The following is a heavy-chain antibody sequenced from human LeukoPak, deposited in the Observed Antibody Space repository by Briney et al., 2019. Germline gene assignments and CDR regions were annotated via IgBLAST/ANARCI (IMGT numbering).Heavy chain of an antibody. D-gene: IGHD3-10*01. J-gene: IGHJ4*02. CDR1: GYNFILSY. CDR2: IDPNSGGT. CDR3: ARVDIWGRVTMVRGVLYFDN. Sequence: ASVKVSCKTSGYNFILSYIHWVRQAPGQGLEWMGWIDPNSGGTNYARKFQGRVTLTRETSISTSFMELTRLTSDDTAVYYCARVDIWGRVTMVRGVLYFDNWGQGTLVTVSS. V-gene: IGHV1-2*02.